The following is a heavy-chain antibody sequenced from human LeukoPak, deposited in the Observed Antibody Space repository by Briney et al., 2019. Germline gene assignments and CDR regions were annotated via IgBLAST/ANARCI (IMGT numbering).Heavy chain of an antibody. V-gene: IGHV4-4*02. CDR3: ACEGYSSLPIF. CDR1: GGSISSSNW. Sequence: SETLSLTCAVSGGSISSSNWRSWVRQPPGKGLEWIGEIYHSGSTNYNPSLKSRVTISVDKSKNQFSLKLSSVTAADTAVYYCACEGYSSLPIFWGQGTMVTVSP. J-gene: IGHJ3*01. CDR2: IYHSGST. D-gene: IGHD5-18*01.